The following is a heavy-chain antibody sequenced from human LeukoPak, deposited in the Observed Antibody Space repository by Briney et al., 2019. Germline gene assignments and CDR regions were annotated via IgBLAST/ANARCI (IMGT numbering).Heavy chain of an antibody. D-gene: IGHD3-3*02. CDR1: GYTFTSYG. Sequence: ASVKVSCKASGYTFTSYGISWVRQAPGPGLEWVGWISAYNGNTNYAQNLQDRVTITTDRSTSTAYAELRSLRSDDSAVLYCARDKLAGGFDYWGQGTLVTLSS. J-gene: IGHJ4*02. V-gene: IGHV1-18*01. CDR2: ISAYNGNT. CDR3: ARDKLAGGFDY.